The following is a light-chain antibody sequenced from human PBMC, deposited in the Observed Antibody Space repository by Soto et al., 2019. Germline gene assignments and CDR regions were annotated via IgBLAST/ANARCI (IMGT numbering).Light chain of an antibody. CDR1: QTITNIS. Sequence: VLTQSPASLSVSPGERATLSCSASQTITNISSAWFQQQPGQAPRLLVYDTSSRATGIPARFSGSGSGTEFTLTISSLQSEDFAVYYCQQYDSSPRTFGQGTKVDI. CDR3: QQYDSSPRT. V-gene: IGKV3D-15*01. J-gene: IGKJ1*01. CDR2: DTS.